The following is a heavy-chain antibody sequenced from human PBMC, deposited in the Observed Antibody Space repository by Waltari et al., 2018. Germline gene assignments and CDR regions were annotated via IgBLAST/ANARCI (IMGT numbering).Heavy chain of an antibody. Sequence: EVHLVESGGKLVQPGGSLRLSCAGSGFTLSDHYMDWVRQAPGKGLEGVGRTKHRRESYTTEYAASVRGRFTISRDNSKNSLYLQMNSLRIEDTAVYYCACWISGVGFWGQGILVSVSS. J-gene: IGHJ4*02. CDR3: ACWISGVGF. D-gene: IGHD3-3*01. CDR2: TKHRRESYTT. V-gene: IGHV3-72*01. CDR1: GFTLSDHY.